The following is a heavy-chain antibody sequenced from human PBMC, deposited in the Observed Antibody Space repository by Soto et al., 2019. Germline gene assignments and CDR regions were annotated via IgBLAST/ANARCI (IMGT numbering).Heavy chain of an antibody. CDR3: ARCGHNYWVMDV. V-gene: IGHV4-30-4*01. Sequence: QVQLQESGPGLVRPSQTLSLTCTVSGGSISDADYSWTWIRQSPRQGLEWIGYIYYTGDTYSKPSLKSRVIMSVDTSMNHFSLRLSSVTAADTAVYYCARCGHNYWVMDVWGQGTTVTVSS. D-gene: IGHD5-18*01. CDR1: GGSISDADYS. CDR2: IYYTGDT. J-gene: IGHJ6*02.